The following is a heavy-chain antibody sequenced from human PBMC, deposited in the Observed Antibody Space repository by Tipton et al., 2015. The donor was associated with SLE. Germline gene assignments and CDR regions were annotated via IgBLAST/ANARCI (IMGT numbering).Heavy chain of an antibody. CDR1: GFTFDDYA. CDR2: ISGDGGST. CDR3: AKWDSSGHLTGFDY. D-gene: IGHD3-22*01. Sequence: SGFTFDDYAMHWVRQAPGKGLEWVSLISGDGGSTYYADSVKGRFTISRDNSKNSLYLQMNSLRTEDTALYYCAKWDSSGHLTGFDYWGQGTLVTVSS. V-gene: IGHV3-43*02. J-gene: IGHJ4*02.